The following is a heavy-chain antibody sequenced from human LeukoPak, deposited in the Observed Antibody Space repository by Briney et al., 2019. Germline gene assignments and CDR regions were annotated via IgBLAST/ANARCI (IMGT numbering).Heavy chain of an antibody. V-gene: IGHV3-13*01. CDR1: GFTFSSYD. Sequence: GGSLRLSCAASGFTFSSYDMHWVRQATGKGLEWVSAIGTAGDTYYPGSVKGRFTISRDNAKNSLYLQMNSLKAEDTAIYYCAREVGTPQAFDIWGQGTMVTVSS. J-gene: IGHJ3*02. CDR2: IGTAGDT. D-gene: IGHD1-26*01. CDR3: AREVGTPQAFDI.